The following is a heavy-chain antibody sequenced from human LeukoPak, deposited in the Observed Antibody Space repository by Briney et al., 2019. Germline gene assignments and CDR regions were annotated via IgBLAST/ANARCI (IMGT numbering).Heavy chain of an antibody. CDR2: ICHRGST. CDR3: ARDIVGDGYNSPVDY. Sequence: SEPLSLPCTVSGGSISRGGYYWRWVRQPPGKGLEWNGYICHRGSTYYNPYPKSRVTISVDRPKNPFSLKLSPVTAAGTAVCYCARDIVGDGYNSPVDYWGQGTLVTVPS. J-gene: IGHJ4*02. D-gene: IGHD5-24*01. CDR1: GGSISRGGYY. V-gene: IGHV4-30-2*01.